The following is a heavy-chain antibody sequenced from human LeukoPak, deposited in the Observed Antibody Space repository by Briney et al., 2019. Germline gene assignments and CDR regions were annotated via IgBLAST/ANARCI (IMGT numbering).Heavy chain of an antibody. CDR2: INHSGST. Sequence: SETLSLTCAVYGGSFSGYYWSWIRQPPGKGLEWIGEINHSGSTNYNPSLKSRVTISVDTSKNQFSLKLSSVTDADTAVYYCARFLYYDFWSGQYYFDYWGQGTLVTVSS. CDR1: GGSFSGYY. J-gene: IGHJ4*02. V-gene: IGHV4-34*01. D-gene: IGHD3-3*01. CDR3: ARFLYYDFWSGQYYFDY.